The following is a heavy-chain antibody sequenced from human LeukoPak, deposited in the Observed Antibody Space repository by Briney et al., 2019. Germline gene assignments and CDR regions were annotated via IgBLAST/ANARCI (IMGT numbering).Heavy chain of an antibody. J-gene: IGHJ4*02. D-gene: IGHD5-24*01. CDR1: GFTFSSYS. Sequence: GGSLRLSCAASGFTFSSYSMNWVRQAPGKGLEWVSSISSSSSYIYYADSVKGRFTISRDNAKNSLYLQMNSLRAEDTAVYYCARVSRRWLQFSSWGQGTLVTVSS. V-gene: IGHV3-21*01. CDR3: ARVSRRWLQFSS. CDR2: ISSSSSYI.